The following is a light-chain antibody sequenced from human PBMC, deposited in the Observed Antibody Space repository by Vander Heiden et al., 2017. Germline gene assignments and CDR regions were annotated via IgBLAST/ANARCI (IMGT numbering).Light chain of an antibody. J-gene: IGLJ3*02. CDR1: SSNIGDNT. Sequence: QSVLTQPPSASGTPGQRVTVSCSGGSSNIGDNTVDWYQQLPGPAPRLLIYRDNQRPSGVPARFSGSRSATSASLAISGLESEDAADYYCASWDASLNGLLFGAGTKLTVL. CDR3: ASWDASLNGLL. V-gene: IGLV1-44*01. CDR2: RDN.